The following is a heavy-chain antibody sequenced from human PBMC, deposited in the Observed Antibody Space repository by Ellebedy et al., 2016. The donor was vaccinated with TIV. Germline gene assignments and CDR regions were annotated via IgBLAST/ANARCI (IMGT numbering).Heavy chain of an antibody. D-gene: IGHD2-15*01. CDR3: ARCVVAHAAFDI. V-gene: IGHV3-21*01. Sequence: GESLKISCAASGFTFSSYSMNWVRQAPGKGLEWVSSISSSGIYIYYADSVKGRFTISRDNAKNSLYLQMNSLRGEDTAVYYCARCVVAHAAFDIWGQGTMVTVSS. CDR1: GFTFSSYS. CDR2: ISSSGIYI. J-gene: IGHJ3*02.